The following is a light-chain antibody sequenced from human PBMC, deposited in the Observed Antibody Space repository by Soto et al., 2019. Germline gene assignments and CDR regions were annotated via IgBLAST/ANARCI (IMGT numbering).Light chain of an antibody. CDR1: QSIANY. Sequence: DIQMTQSPSSLSASVGDRVTITCRASQSIANYLHWYQQTPGQAPKLLIYSASTLHIGVPSRFSGSGSGTDFTLTISSLQPEDFATYYCQQGYTFPRTFGQGTRVEI. CDR2: SAS. CDR3: QQGYTFPRT. J-gene: IGKJ1*01. V-gene: IGKV1-39*01.